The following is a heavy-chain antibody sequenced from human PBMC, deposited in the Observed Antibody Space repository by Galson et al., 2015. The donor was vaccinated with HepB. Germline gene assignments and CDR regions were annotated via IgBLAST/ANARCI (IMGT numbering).Heavy chain of an antibody. CDR2: ISGSAGSR. CDR1: GFTFSSSA. CDR3: AKRGYGDLIDY. J-gene: IGHJ4*02. Sequence: SLRLSCAASGFTFSSSAMSWVRQAPGKGLEWVSGISGSAGSRHYADSVKGRSTISRDNSENTLYLQMNSLRAEDTAVHYCAKRGYGDLIDYWGQGTLVTVSS. V-gene: IGHV3-23*01. D-gene: IGHD4-17*01.